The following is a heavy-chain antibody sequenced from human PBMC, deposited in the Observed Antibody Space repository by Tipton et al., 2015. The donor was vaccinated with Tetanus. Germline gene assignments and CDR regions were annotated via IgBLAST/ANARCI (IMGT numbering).Heavy chain of an antibody. D-gene: IGHD2-8*02. CDR2: IYFTGTT. V-gene: IGHV4-30-4*08. J-gene: IGHJ5*02. Sequence: TLSLTCTVSGDSISSGDFYWSWIRQHPGMGLEWIGYIYFTGTTYYNPSLESRLTISIDTSKNQFSLELTSVTAADTAVYYCARATSTGPAYNWFDPWGQGTLVTVSS. CDR3: ARATSTGPAYNWFDP. CDR1: GDSISSGDFY.